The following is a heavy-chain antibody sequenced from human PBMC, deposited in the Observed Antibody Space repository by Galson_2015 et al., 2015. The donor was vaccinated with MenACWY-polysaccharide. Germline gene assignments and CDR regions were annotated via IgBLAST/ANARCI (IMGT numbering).Heavy chain of an antibody. V-gene: IGHV6-1*01. CDR2: TCYRSKWYN. CDR1: GDSVSSNSVA. D-gene: IGHD3-16*01. J-gene: IGHJ4*02. CDR3: VRDVDRRLGGFPDY. Sequence: CAISGDSVSSNSVAWIWIRQSPSSGLEWLGRTCYRSKWYNDYAVSVKSRITINPDTSKNQVSLHLNSVTPEDTAVYYCVRDVDRRLGGFPDYWGPGTLVTVSS.